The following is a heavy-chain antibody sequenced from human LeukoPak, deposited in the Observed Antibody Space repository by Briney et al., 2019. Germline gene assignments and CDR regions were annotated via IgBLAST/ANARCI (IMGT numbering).Heavy chain of an antibody. J-gene: IGHJ4*02. CDR2: ITAYNDNT. Sequence: GASVKFSCKASGYTFTSYSISWVRQAPGQGLEWMGWITAYNDNTNYAQKLQGRVTMTTDTSTSTAYMELRSLRSDDTAVYYCARALLWFGEPSHIDYWGQGTLVTASS. D-gene: IGHD3-10*01. CDR1: GYTFTSYS. CDR3: ARALLWFGEPSHIDY. V-gene: IGHV1-18*01.